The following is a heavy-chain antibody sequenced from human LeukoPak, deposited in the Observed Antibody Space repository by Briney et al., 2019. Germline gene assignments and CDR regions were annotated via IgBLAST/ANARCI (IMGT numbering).Heavy chain of an antibody. D-gene: IGHD6-6*01. J-gene: IGHJ4*02. CDR3: ARDPGAEYSSSSSRGY. Sequence: GGSLRLSCAASGFTFSSYSMNWVRQAPGKGLEWVSSISSSSSYIYYADSVKGRFTISRDNAKNSLYLQMNSLRAEDTAVYYCARDPGAEYSSSSSRGYWGQGTLVTVSS. CDR2: ISSSSSYI. CDR1: GFTFSSYS. V-gene: IGHV3-21*01.